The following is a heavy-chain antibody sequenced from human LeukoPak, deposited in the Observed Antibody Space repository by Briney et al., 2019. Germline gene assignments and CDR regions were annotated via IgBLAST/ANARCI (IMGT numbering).Heavy chain of an antibody. CDR2: IYHSGST. D-gene: IGHD5-18*01. CDR3: ASQGVGYSYGYSDY. V-gene: IGHV4-59*12. J-gene: IGHJ4*02. Sequence: SETLSLTCTVSGGSISSYYWSWIRQPPGKGLEWIGYIYHSGSTYYNPSLKSRVTISVDRSKNQFSLKLSSVTAADTAVYYCASQGVGYSYGYSDYWGQGTLVTVSS. CDR1: GGSISSYY.